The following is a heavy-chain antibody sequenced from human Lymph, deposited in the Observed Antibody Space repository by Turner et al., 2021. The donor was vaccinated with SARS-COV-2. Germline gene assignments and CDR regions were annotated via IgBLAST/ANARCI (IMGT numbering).Heavy chain of an antibody. CDR1: GITVSMNY. Sequence: EFPLVESGGGLVQPGGSLRLSCAASGITVSMNYMSWVRQAPGKGLEWVSVIYRGGSSYYADSVKGRFTISRHNSKNTLYLQMNSLRAEDTAVYYCARDLDTAGGMDVWGQGTTVTVSS. D-gene: IGHD5-18*01. V-gene: IGHV3-53*04. CDR3: ARDLDTAGGMDV. CDR2: IYRGGSS. J-gene: IGHJ6*02.